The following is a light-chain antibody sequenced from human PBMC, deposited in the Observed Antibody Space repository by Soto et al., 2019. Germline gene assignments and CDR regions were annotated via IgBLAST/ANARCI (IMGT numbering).Light chain of an antibody. CDR2: RAS. Sequence: DIQMTQSPSTLSASVGDRVTITCRASQSIDSWLAWYQQKPGKAPKLLIYRASSLESGVPSRFSGSRSGTEFTLTISSLQPDDFATYYCQQYKTYMYTFAKGTKLEIK. CDR3: QQYKTYMYT. J-gene: IGKJ2*01. V-gene: IGKV1-5*03. CDR1: QSIDSW.